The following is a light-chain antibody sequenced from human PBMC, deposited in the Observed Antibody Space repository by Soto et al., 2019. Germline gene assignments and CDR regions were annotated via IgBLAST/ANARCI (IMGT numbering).Light chain of an antibody. CDR2: TAS. J-gene: IGKJ2*01. CDR3: QQSYSTPYT. V-gene: IGKV1-39*01. Sequence: DIQMTQSPSSLSASVVDRVTITCRASQSMYNYLNWYQQKPGKAPKLLIYTASSLQSGVPSRFSGSGSGTDFTLTISSLQPEDFATYYCQQSYSTPYTFGQGTKLEIK. CDR1: QSMYNY.